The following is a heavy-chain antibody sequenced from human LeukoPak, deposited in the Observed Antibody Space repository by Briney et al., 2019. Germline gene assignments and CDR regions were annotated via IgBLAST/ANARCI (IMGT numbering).Heavy chain of an antibody. CDR3: ARDAYCGGDCYLRRDWFDP. Sequence: PGRSLSLSCAASGFTFSSYWMHWVRQAPGKGLVWVSRINSDGSSTSYADSVKGRFTISRDNAKNTLYLQMNSLRAEDTAVYYCARDAYCGGDCYLRRDWFDPWGQGTLVTVSS. V-gene: IGHV3-74*01. CDR1: GFTFSSYW. D-gene: IGHD2-21*02. CDR2: INSDGSST. J-gene: IGHJ5*02.